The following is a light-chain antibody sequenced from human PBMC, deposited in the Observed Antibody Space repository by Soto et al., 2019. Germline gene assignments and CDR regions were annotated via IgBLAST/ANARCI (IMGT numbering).Light chain of an antibody. Sequence: EIVLTQSPATLSLSPGETATLSCRASQSVSSYLARYQQKPGQAPRLLIYDASNRAPGIPARFSGSGSGKDFTLTISSLEPEDFAVYYCQQRSNWPWTFGQGTKVEIK. CDR1: QSVSSY. V-gene: IGKV3-11*01. CDR2: DAS. J-gene: IGKJ1*01. CDR3: QQRSNWPWT.